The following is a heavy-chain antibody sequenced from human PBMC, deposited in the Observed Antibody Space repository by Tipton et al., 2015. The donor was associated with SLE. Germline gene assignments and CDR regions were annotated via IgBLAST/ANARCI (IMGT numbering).Heavy chain of an antibody. J-gene: IGHJ6*02. Sequence: QVQLVQSGTEVKKPGASVKVSCTASGYNFRHFAISWVRQAPGQGLEWMGWISAYNGNTNYAQKLQGRVTMTTDTSTSTAYMELRSLRSDDTAVYYCARDGKWLPDYYYYGMDVWGQGTTVTVSS. V-gene: IGHV1-18*01. CDR1: GYNFRHFA. CDR3: ARDGKWLPDYYYYGMDV. D-gene: IGHD6-19*01. CDR2: ISAYNGNT.